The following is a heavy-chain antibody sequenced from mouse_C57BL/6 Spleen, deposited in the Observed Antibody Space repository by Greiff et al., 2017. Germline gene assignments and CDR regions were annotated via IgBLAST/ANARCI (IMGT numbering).Heavy chain of an antibody. Sequence: QVQLQQSDAELVKPGASVKISCKVSGYTFTDHTIHWMKQRPEQGLEWIGYIYPSDGSTKYNEKFKGKATLTADNSYSTAYMQLNSLTSEDSAVYFCARGGAAQAGFDYWGQGTSLTVSS. CDR1: GYTFTDHT. V-gene: IGHV1-78*01. J-gene: IGHJ2*02. CDR2: IYPSDGST. CDR3: ARGGAAQAGFDY. D-gene: IGHD3-2*02.